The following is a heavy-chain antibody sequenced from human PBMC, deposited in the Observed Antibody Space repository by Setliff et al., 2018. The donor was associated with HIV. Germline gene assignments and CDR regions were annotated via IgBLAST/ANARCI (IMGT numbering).Heavy chain of an antibody. CDR1: GDSISSDDHY. V-gene: IGHV4-30-4*08. CDR2: IFNTGST. CDR3: ARMSISASVYFDY. Sequence: SETLSLTCTVSGDSISSDDHYWSWIRQTTGKGLAWIGYIFNTGSTYYKSSRASRLTISVDTSKNQFSLKLNSVTAADSAVYFCARMSISASVYFDYWGQGSQVTVSS. D-gene: IGHD6-25*01. J-gene: IGHJ4*02.